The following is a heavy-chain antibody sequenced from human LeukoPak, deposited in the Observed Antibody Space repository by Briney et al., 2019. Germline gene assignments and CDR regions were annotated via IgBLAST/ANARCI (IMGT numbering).Heavy chain of an antibody. V-gene: IGHV4-34*01. CDR1: GGSFSGYY. CDR2: INHRGST. Sequence: SETLSLTCAVYGGSFSGYYWSWIRQPPGKGLEWIGEINHRGSTNYNPSLKSRVTMSIDTSKNQFSLKLSSVTAADTAVYYCARRLGRKFGERFYYYHYMDVWGKGTTVTISS. J-gene: IGHJ6*03. CDR3: ARRLGRKFGERFYYYHYMDV. D-gene: IGHD3-10*01.